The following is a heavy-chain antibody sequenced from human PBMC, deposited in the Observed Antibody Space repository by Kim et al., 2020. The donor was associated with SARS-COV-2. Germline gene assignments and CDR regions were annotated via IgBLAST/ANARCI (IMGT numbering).Heavy chain of an antibody. J-gene: IGHJ4*02. Sequence: GGSLRLSCAASGFTFSSYAMHWVRQAPGKGLEWVAVISYDGSNKYYADSVKDRFTISRDNSKNTLYLQMNSLRAEDTAVYYCARGPFWSGRADYWGQGT. CDR3: ARGPFWSGRADY. V-gene: IGHV3-30-3*01. D-gene: IGHD3-3*01. CDR2: ISYDGSNK. CDR1: GFTFSSYA.